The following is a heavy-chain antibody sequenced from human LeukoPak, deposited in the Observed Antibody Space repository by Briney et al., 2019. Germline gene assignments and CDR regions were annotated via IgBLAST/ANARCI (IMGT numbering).Heavy chain of an antibody. Sequence: SKTLSLTCAVYGGSFSGFYWSWIRQPPGKGLEWMGEIHHSGSTNYNPSLKSRVTISVDTSKNQFSLKLSSVTAADTAVYYCARMREIAATGISGGDYWGQGTLVTVSS. CDR2: IHHSGST. D-gene: IGHD6-13*01. CDR3: ARMREIAATGISGGDY. J-gene: IGHJ4*02. CDR1: GGSFSGFY. V-gene: IGHV4-34*01.